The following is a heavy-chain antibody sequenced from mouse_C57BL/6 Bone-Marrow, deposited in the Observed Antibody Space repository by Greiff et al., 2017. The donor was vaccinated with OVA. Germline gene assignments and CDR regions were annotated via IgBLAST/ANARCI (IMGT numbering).Heavy chain of an antibody. V-gene: IGHV5-9-1*02. CDR2: ISSGGDYI. J-gene: IGHJ4*01. CDR3: TRYYYYGSPDY. D-gene: IGHD1-1*01. Sequence: EVNVVESGEGLVKPGGSLKLSCAASGFTFSSYAMSWVRQTPEKRLEWVAYISSGGDYIYYADTVKGRFTISRDNARNTLYLQMSSLKSEDTAMYYCTRYYYYGSPDYWGQGTSVTVSS. CDR1: GFTFSSYA.